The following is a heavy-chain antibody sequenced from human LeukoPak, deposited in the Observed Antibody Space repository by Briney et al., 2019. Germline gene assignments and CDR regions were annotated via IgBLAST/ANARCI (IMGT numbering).Heavy chain of an antibody. D-gene: IGHD6-13*01. CDR1: GGSFSGYY. Sequence: SETLSLTCAVYGGSFSGYYWSWIRQPPGKGLEWIGEINHSGSTNYNPSLKSRVTISVDTSKNQFSLKLSSVTAADTAVYYCARGLTRYSSSFDYWGQGTLVTVSS. J-gene: IGHJ4*02. CDR2: INHSGST. V-gene: IGHV4-34*01. CDR3: ARGLTRYSSSFDY.